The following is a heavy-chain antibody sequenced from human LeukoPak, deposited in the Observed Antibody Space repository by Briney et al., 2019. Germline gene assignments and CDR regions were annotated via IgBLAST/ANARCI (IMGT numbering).Heavy chain of an antibody. Sequence: TSDTVSLTCGVSGGPISSSTNWWRRVRQPPAKGLEWIGETYHSGGTNYNPSLKSRITISVDKSQNQFSLKVNSLTAADTAVYYCATNGYYCMDVWGKGTTVTVSS. CDR2: TYHSGGT. J-gene: IGHJ6*03. CDR3: ATNGYYCMDV. D-gene: IGHD2-8*01. CDR1: GGPISSSTNW. V-gene: IGHV4-4*02.